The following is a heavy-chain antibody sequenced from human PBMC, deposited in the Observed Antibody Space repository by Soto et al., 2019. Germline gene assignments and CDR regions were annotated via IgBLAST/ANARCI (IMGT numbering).Heavy chain of an antibody. CDR2: ISSRSDI. CDR3: AKGTCSSGSCYKLDY. CDR1: GFTFSTYS. J-gene: IGHJ4*02. D-gene: IGHD2-15*01. Sequence: GGSLRLSCVGSGFTFSTYSINWVRQAPGKGLEWVSSISSRSDIYYADSVKGRFTISRDNSKNTLYLQMNSLRAEDTAVYYCAKGTCSSGSCYKLDYWGQGTLVTVSS. V-gene: IGHV3-21*04.